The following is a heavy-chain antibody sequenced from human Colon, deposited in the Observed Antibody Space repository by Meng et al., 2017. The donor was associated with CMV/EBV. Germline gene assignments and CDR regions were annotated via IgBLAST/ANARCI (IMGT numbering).Heavy chain of an antibody. D-gene: IGHD3-3*01. CDR2: ISGGGTPI. CDR1: GFRLNDQ. CDR3: AKGSEYFDFWSSSD. J-gene: IGHJ4*02. V-gene: IGHV3-11*01. Sequence: GGSLRLSCVASGFRLNDQMNWIRQAPGKGLEWVSCISGGGTPIYYAESMKGRFTVSRDNAKNTLYLQMDSLRGEDTAVYYCAKGSEYFDFWSSSDWGQGTLVTVS.